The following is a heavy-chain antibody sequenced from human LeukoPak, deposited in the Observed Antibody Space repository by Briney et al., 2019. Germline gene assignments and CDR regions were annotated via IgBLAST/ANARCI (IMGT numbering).Heavy chain of an antibody. CDR3: ARHGERGYSYGHDY. V-gene: IGHV4-39*01. CDR1: GGSISSRSNY. J-gene: IGHJ4*02. Sequence: PSETLSLTCTVSGGSISSRSNYWGWIRQPPGKGLEWIGSLYYSGSTYYNPSLKSRVTISVDTSKNQLSLKLSSVTAADTAVYNCARHGERGYSYGHDYWGQGTLVTVSS. D-gene: IGHD5-18*01. CDR2: LYYSGST.